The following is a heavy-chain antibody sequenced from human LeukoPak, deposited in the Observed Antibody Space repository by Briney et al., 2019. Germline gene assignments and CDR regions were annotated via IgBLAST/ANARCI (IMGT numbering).Heavy chain of an antibody. Sequence: GGSLRLSCAASGFTFSSYAMSWVRQAPGKGLEWVSAISGSGGSTYYGDSVKGRFTISRDNSKNTLYLQMNSLRAEDTAVYYCAKDPGVAAAGTGDNWFDPWGQGTLVTVSS. CDR3: AKDPGVAAAGTGDNWFDP. V-gene: IGHV3-23*01. D-gene: IGHD6-13*01. CDR2: ISGSGGST. CDR1: GFTFSSYA. J-gene: IGHJ5*02.